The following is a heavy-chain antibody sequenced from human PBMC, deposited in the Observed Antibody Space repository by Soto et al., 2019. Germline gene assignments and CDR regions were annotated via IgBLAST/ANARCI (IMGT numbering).Heavy chain of an antibody. J-gene: IGHJ4*02. D-gene: IGHD1-26*01. CDR2: IKEDGSEK. Sequence: EVQLVESGGDLVQPGGSLRLSCAASGFIFSNFWMSWVRQAPGKGLEWVANIKEDGSEKYHVDSVKGRFTISRDNAKKLMYLQMDRLRAEDTAVYKCVRGGSHSFDYCGQGTLVTVSS. CDR3: VRGGSHSFDY. CDR1: GFIFSNFW. V-gene: IGHV3-7*05.